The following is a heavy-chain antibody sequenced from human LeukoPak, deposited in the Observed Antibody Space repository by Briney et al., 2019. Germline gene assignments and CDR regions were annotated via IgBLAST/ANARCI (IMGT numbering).Heavy chain of an antibody. CDR3: ARTQSALGYCSGGSCYNHYYYYYMDV. CDR2: IRYDGSNK. V-gene: IGHV3-30*02. CDR1: GFTFSSYG. D-gene: IGHD2-15*01. Sequence: PGGSLRLSCAASGFTFSSYGMHWVRQAPGKGLEWVAFIRYDGSNKYYADSVKGRFTISRDNSKNTLYLQMNSLRAEDTAVYYCARTQSALGYCSGGSCYNHYYYYYMDVWGKGTTVTVSS. J-gene: IGHJ6*03.